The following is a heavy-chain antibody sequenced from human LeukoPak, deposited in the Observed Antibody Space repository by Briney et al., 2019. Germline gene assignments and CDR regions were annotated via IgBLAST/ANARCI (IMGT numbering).Heavy chain of an antibody. CDR3: ARERNHYYGSGNWFDP. Sequence: PSETLSLTCAVYGGSFSGYYWSWIRQPPGKGLEWIGEINHSGSTNYNPSLKSRVTISVDTSKNQFSLKLSSVTAADTAVYYCARERNHYYGSGNWFDPWGQGTLVTVSS. CDR2: INHSGST. CDR1: GGSFSGYY. J-gene: IGHJ5*02. V-gene: IGHV4-34*01. D-gene: IGHD3-10*01.